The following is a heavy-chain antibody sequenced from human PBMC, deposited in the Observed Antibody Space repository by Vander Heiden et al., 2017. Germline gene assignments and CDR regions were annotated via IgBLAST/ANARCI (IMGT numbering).Heavy chain of an antibody. CDR2: ISGSGGST. J-gene: IGHJ4*02. CDR1: GFTFSSYA. D-gene: IGHD3-22*01. CDR3: AKAEGYYDSSGYSDY. V-gene: IGHV3-23*01. Sequence: EVQLFESGGGFVQPGGSLRLSCAASGFTFSSYAMSWVRQAPGKGLELVSAISGSGGSTYYADSVKGRFTISRDNSKNTLYLQMNSLRAEDTAVYYCAKAEGYYDSSGYSDYWGQGTLVTVSS.